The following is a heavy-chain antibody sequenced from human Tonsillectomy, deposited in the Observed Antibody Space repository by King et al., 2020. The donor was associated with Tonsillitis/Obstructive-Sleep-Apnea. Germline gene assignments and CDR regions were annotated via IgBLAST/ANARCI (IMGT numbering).Heavy chain of an antibody. V-gene: IGHV4-61*01. D-gene: IGHD3-3*01. CDR2: IYYSWST. Sequence: VQLQESGPGLVKPSETLSLTCTGSGGSVSSGSDYWSWIRQPPGKGLEWSGYIYYSWSTNDNPSLKSRVTISVDTSKNQFSLKLSSVTAADTAVYYCATKKGFLEGNYYYYYMDVWGKGTTVTVSS. CDR3: ATKKGFLEGNYYYYYMDV. J-gene: IGHJ6*03. CDR1: GGSVSSGSDY.